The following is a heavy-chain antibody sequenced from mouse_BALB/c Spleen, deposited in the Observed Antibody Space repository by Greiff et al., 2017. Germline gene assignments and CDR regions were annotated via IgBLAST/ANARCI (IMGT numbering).Heavy chain of an antibody. J-gene: IGHJ3*01. CDR2: IDPENGDT. CDR3: YYDYDGFAY. CDR1: GFNIKDYY. D-gene: IGHD2-4*01. Sequence: VQLKQSGAELVRSGASVKLSCTASGFNIKDYYMHWVKQRPEQGLEWIGWIDPENGDTEYAPKFQGKATMTADTSSNTAYLQLSSLTSEDTAVYYCYYDYDGFAYWGQGTLVTVSA. V-gene: IGHV14-4*02.